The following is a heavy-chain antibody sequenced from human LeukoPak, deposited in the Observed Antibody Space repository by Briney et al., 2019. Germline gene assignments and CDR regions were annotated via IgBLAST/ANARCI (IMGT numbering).Heavy chain of an antibody. V-gene: IGHV4-61*01. CDR1: GGSFSSGSYY. CDR3: ARGLGSRYYFNS. CDR2: IYYSGST. J-gene: IGHJ4*02. D-gene: IGHD3-10*01. Sequence: PSETLSLTCTVSGGSFSSGSYYWSWIRQPPGKGLEWIGYIYYSGSTNYNPSLKSRVTISVDTSKNQFSLKLSSVTAADTAVYYCARGLGSRYYFNSWGQGTLVTVSS.